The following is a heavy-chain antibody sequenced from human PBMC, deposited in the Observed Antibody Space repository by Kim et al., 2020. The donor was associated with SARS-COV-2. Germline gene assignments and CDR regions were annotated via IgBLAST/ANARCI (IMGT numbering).Heavy chain of an antibody. D-gene: IGHD3-16*01. CDR1: GGSISSYY. CDR2: IYYSGST. V-gene: IGHV4-59*01. Sequence: SETLSLTCTVSGGSISSYYWSWIRQPPGKGLEWIGYIYYSGSTNYNPSLKSRVTISVDTSKNQFSLKLSSVTAADTAVYYCASGGYKGAFDIWGQGTMVTVSS. CDR3: ASGGYKGAFDI. J-gene: IGHJ3*02.